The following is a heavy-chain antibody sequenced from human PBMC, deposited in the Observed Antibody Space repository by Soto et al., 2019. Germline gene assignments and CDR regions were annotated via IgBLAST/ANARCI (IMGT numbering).Heavy chain of an antibody. CDR2: ISGSGGST. CDR1: GFTFSSYA. J-gene: IGHJ6*02. Sequence: GSLRLSCAASGFTFSSYAMSWVHQAPGKGLEWVSAISGSGGSTYYADSVKGRFTISRDNSKNTLYLQMNSLRAEDTAVYYCATTVTTSLPRWYYYYGMDVWGQGTTVTVSS. V-gene: IGHV3-23*01. D-gene: IGHD4-4*01. CDR3: ATTVTTSLPRWYYYYGMDV.